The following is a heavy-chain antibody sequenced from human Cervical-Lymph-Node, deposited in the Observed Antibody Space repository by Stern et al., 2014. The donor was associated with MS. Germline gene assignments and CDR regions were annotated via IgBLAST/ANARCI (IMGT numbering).Heavy chain of an antibody. Sequence: QVQLMQSGAEVKKPGASVKVSCKASGYTFRNHDINWVRQAPGQGLEWKGWMNPDGGTTGYGQRFQGRVTMTRDLSTDTAYMELSRLTSEDTAIYYCARGGLYERGGYYDSLDFWGHGTMVTVSS. CDR2: MNPDGGTT. V-gene: IGHV1-8*01. CDR1: GYTFRNHD. CDR3: ARGGLYERGGYYDSLDF. J-gene: IGHJ3*01. D-gene: IGHD3-22*01.